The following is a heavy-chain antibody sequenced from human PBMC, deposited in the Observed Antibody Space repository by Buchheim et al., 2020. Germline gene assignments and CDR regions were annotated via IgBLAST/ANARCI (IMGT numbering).Heavy chain of an antibody. V-gene: IGHV3-30*18. J-gene: IGHJ4*02. CDR1: GFTFSSYG. CDR3: AKDLGGGNEGY. CDR2: ISYDGSNK. D-gene: IGHD5-12*01. Sequence: QVQLVESGGGVVQPGRSLRLSCAASGFTFSSYGMHWVRQAPGKGLEWVAVISYDGSNKYYADSVKGRFTIYRDNSKNKLYLQMNSMRAEDTAVYYCAKDLGGGNEGYGGQGTL.